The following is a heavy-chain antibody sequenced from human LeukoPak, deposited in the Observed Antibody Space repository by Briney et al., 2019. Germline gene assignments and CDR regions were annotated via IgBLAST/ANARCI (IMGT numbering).Heavy chain of an antibody. J-gene: IGHJ4*02. D-gene: IGHD6-6*01. CDR2: ISSSGGST. Sequence: GGSLRLSCAASGFTFSDYYMSWIRQAPGKGLEWVSAISSSGGSTFNADSVKGRFTISRDNSKNTLYLQMNSPRAEDTAVYYCAKRGGLSSSSGWYYFDYWGQGTLVTVSS. CDR1: GFTFSDYY. V-gene: IGHV3-23*01. CDR3: AKRGGLSSSSGWYYFDY.